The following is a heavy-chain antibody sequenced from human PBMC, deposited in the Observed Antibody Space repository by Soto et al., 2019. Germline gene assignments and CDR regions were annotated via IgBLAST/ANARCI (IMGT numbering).Heavy chain of an antibody. J-gene: IGHJ6*02. CDR1: GYTFTSYG. CDR3: AVGCSGGSCYLASDYYYGMDV. Sequence: QVQLVQSGAEVKKPGASVKVSCKASGYTFTSYGISWVRQAPGQGLEWMGWISAYNGNTNYAQKLQGRVTMTIDTSTSTAYMELRSLRSDDTAVYYCAVGCSGGSCYLASDYYYGMDVWGQGTTVTVSS. V-gene: IGHV1-18*01. CDR2: ISAYNGNT. D-gene: IGHD2-15*01.